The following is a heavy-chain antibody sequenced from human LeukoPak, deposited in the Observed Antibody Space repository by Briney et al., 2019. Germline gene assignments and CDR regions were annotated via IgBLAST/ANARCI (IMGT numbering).Heavy chain of an antibody. CDR1: GFTFSSYA. V-gene: IGHV3-64D*06. D-gene: IGHD3-10*01. CDR2: ISSNGGST. Sequence: GGSLRLSCSTSGFTFSSYAMHWVHQAPGKGLEYVSAISSNGGSTYYADSVKGRFTISRDNSKNTLYLQMSSLRAEDTAVYYCVKDAVTMVRGYYFDYWGQGTLVTVSS. CDR3: VKDAVTMVRGYYFDY. J-gene: IGHJ4*02.